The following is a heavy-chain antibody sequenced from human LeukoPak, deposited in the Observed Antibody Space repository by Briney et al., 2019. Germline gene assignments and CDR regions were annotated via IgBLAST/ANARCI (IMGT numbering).Heavy chain of an antibody. J-gene: IGHJ1*01. CDR2: MYYSGST. CDR1: GGSISSSSYY. Sequence: SETLSLTCTVSGGSISSSSYYWGWIRQPPGRGLEWIGTMYYSGSTYYNPSLKSRVTISVDTSQNQFSLKLSSVTAADTAVYYCARRVAVTEYFQHWGQGTLVTVSS. CDR3: ARRVAVTEYFQH. V-gene: IGHV4-39*07. D-gene: IGHD2-15*01.